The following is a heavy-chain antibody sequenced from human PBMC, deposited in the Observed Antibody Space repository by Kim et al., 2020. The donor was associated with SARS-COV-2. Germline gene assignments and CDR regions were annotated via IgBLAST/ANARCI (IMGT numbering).Heavy chain of an antibody. CDR3: ARVSGYNSIFDY. V-gene: IGHV3-74*01. D-gene: IGHD5-12*01. Sequence: NYADSVKGRFTISRDNAKNTLYLQMNSLSAEDTAVYYCARVSGYNSIFDYWGQGALVTVSS. J-gene: IGHJ4*02.